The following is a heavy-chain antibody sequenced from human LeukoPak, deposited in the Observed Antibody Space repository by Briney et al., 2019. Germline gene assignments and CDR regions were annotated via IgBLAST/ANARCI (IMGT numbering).Heavy chain of an antibody. Sequence: PGGSLRLSCAASGFTFSNYGVHWVRQAPGKGLEWVAVITYDGSNKYYADSVKGRFTISRDNSKNTLYLQMNSLRAEDTAVYYCARTFDYWGQGTLVTVSS. J-gene: IGHJ4*02. CDR1: GFTFSNYG. V-gene: IGHV3-30*12. CDR3: ARTFDY. CDR2: ITYDGSNK.